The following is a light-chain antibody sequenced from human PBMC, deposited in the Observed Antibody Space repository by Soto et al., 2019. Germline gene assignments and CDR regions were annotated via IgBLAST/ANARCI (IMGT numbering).Light chain of an antibody. V-gene: IGKV1-39*01. CDR1: QSISSY. J-gene: IGKJ4*01. CDR3: QQTYSFPIT. CDR2: GAS. Sequence: DIQMTQSPSSLSASVGDRVTITGRASQSISSYLNWYQQRPGKAPKLLISGASDLQSGVPSRFSGSGSGTDFTLTISSLEPEDFATFYCQQTYSFPITFGGGTKVEIK.